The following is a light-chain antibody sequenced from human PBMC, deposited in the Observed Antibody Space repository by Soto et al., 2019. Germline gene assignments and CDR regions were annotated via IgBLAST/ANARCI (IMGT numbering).Light chain of an antibody. CDR1: QRVDSSY. V-gene: IGKV3D-20*02. J-gene: IGKJ5*01. Sequence: ILLTQSPDTLSLSPGDRATLSCRASQRVDSSYVAWYQQRPGQAPRLLIYGASNWATGVPDRFSGSGSGTDFTLTISRLEPEDFAVYYCQQRSNWPPITFGQGTRLEI. CDR2: GAS. CDR3: QQRSNWPPIT.